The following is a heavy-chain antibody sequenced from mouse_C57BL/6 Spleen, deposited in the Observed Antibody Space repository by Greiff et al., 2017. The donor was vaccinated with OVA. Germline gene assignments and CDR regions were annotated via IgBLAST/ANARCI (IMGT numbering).Heavy chain of an antibody. V-gene: IGHV5-6*01. CDR2: ISSGGSYT. J-gene: IGHJ1*03. CDR3: ARHEDWDEEGYFDV. D-gene: IGHD4-1*01. Sequence: EVMLVESGGDLVKPGGSLKLSCAASGFTFSSYGMSWVRQTPDKRLEWVATISSGGSYTYYPDSVKGRFTISRDNAKNTLYLQMSSLKSEDTAMDYCARHEDWDEEGYFDVWGTGTTVTVSS. CDR1: GFTFSSYG.